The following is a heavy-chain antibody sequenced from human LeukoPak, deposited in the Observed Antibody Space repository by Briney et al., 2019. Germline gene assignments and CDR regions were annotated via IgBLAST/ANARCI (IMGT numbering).Heavy chain of an antibody. CDR2: ISWNGGST. D-gene: IGHD6-6*01. Sequence: PGRSLRLSCAASGFTFGDYTMHWVRQAPGKGLEWVSFISWNGGSTYYADSVKGRFTISRDNSKNSLYLQLNSLRIEDTALYYCAKERGSSGYFDYWGQGTLVTVSS. CDR3: AKERGSSGYFDY. V-gene: IGHV3-43*01. J-gene: IGHJ4*02. CDR1: GFTFGDYT.